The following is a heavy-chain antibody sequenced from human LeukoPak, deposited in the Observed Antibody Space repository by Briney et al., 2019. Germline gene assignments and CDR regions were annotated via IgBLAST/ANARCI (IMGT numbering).Heavy chain of an antibody. D-gene: IGHD6-19*01. V-gene: IGHV3-30-3*01. CDR3: TRDMDSSGWYVGYYYYCGMDG. J-gene: IGHJ6*02. CDR1: GFTFSSYA. Sequence: GGSLRLSCAASGFTFSSYAMHWVRQAPGKGLEWVAVISYDGSKKYYAESVKGRFTISRDNSKNTLYLQMNNLRAEDTAVYYCTRDMDSSGWYVGYYYYCGMDGWGQRTTVTVSS. CDR2: ISYDGSKK.